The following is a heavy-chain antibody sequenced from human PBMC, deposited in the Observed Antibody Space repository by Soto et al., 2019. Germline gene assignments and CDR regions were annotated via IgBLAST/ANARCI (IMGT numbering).Heavy chain of an antibody. Sequence: ASVKVSCKVSGYTLTELSMHWVRQAPGKGLEWMGGFDPEDGETIYAQKFQGRVTMTEDTSTDTAYMELSSLRSEDTAVYYCAREHAIDSSGPKRDAFDIWGQGTMVTVSS. J-gene: IGHJ3*02. CDR1: GYTLTELS. V-gene: IGHV1-24*01. CDR2: FDPEDGET. D-gene: IGHD5-18*01. CDR3: AREHAIDSSGPKRDAFDI.